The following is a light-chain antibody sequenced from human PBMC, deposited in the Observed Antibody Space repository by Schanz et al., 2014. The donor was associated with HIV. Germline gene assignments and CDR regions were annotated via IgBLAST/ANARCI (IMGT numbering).Light chain of an antibody. CDR2: DSN. Sequence: QSVLTQPPSVSGAPGQGVTISCTGSTSNIGTPFNVHWYQQLPGTAPKLLIYDSNNRPSGVPDRFSGSKSGTSASLAITGLQAEDEADYYCQTYDYRLSGSRVFGGGTKLTVL. CDR3: QTYDYRLSGSRV. CDR1: TSNIGTPFN. J-gene: IGLJ3*02. V-gene: IGLV1-40*01.